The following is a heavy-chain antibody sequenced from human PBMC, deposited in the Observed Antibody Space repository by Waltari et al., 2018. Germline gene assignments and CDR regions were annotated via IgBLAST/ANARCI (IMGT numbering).Heavy chain of an antibody. CDR1: GYTFPSYD. D-gene: IGHD3-22*01. J-gene: IGHJ5*02. CDR2: MNPNSGNT. V-gene: IGHV1-8*01. Sequence: QVQLVQSGAEVKKPGASVKVSCRASGYTFPSYDINWLRQAPGQGLEWMGWMNPNSGNTGYAQKFQGRVTMTRNTSISTAYMELSSLRSEDTAVYYCARGSDGYYDSSGYWSWGQGTLVTVSS. CDR3: ARGSDGYYDSSGYWS.